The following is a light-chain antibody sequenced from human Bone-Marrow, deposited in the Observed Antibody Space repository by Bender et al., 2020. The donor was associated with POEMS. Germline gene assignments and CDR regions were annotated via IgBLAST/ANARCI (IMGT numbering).Light chain of an antibody. CDR2: DAS. J-gene: IGLJ2*01. CDR3: CSYAGSSVV. V-gene: IGLV2-23*01. CDR1: SSDVGSYNL. Sequence: QSALTQPASVSGSPGQSITISCTGTSSDVGSYNLVSWYQQHPGKAPKLIIYDASKRPSGVSNRFSGSKPGNTASLTISGLQAEDEADYYCCSYAGSSVVCGGGPKLPVL.